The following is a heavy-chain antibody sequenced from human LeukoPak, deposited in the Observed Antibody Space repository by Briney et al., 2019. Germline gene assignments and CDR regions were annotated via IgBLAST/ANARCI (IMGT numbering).Heavy chain of an antibody. CDR3: ARDGSGYSYGNNWFDP. Sequence: ASVKVSCKASGYSFTGHYMHWVRQAPGQGLEWMGWINPNSGGTNYAQKFQGRVTMTRDTSISTAYMELSRLRSDDMAVYYCARDGSGYSYGNNWFDPWGQGTLVTVSS. CDR2: INPNSGGT. V-gene: IGHV1-2*02. D-gene: IGHD5-18*01. J-gene: IGHJ5*02. CDR1: GYSFTGHY.